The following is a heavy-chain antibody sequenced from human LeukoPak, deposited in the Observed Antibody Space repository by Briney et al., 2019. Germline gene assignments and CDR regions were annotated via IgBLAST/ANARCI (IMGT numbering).Heavy chain of an antibody. V-gene: IGHV1-18*01. CDR3: ARDGGLYSCSWYSAFYA. J-gene: IGHJ3*01. D-gene: IGHD6-13*01. Sequence: RASVNVCFTASGYTFSSYGIRWARLAPGQGLEWIGGINANNGNTIYTQEIQGRVTMTTDTSTTTAYLELRSLRSNDTAMYYCARDGGLYSCSWYSAFYATGQGKMVTVSS. CDR2: INANNGNT. CDR1: GYTFSSYG.